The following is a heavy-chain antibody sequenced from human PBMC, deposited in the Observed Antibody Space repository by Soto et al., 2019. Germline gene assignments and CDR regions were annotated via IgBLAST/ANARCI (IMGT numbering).Heavy chain of an antibody. D-gene: IGHD1-1*01. J-gene: IGHJ4*02. CDR2: IYPGDPDT. CDR3: ARHGKFSAMTNFFDS. Sequence: GESLKISCKGSGYSFTSYWIGWVRQMPGKGLEWVGIIYPGDPDTRYSPSFQGQVTISADRSTNTAYLQWSSLSASDTAMYYCARHGKFSAMTNFFDSWGQGTLVTVSS. V-gene: IGHV5-51*01. CDR1: GYSFTSYW.